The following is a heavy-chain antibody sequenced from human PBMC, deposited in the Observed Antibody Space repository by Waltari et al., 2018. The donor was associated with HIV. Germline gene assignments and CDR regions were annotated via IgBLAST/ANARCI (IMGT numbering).Heavy chain of an antibody. D-gene: IGHD2-15*01. Sequence: DVQLVESGGGLIQPGGSLRLSCAVSGFSVNRRYMSWVCQPPGMGLICLAVYYSDSNIFYADSGKGRVTISTDSCKKKLSRQIQSLRVEDSAIYYCVRGGGNPALRRAAGYHYYGMDVWGQGTTVIVSS. CDR1: GFSVNRRY. J-gene: IGHJ6*01. CDR2: YYSDSNI. CDR3: VRGGGNPALRRAAGYHYYGMDV. V-gene: IGHV3-53*01.